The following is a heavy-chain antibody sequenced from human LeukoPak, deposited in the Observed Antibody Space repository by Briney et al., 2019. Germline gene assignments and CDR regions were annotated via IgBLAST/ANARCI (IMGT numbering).Heavy chain of an antibody. CDR2: IDWNDDT. J-gene: IGHJ4*02. CDR3: ARMYYDFWSGYSHYFFDH. V-gene: IGHV2-70*11. D-gene: IGHD3-3*01. CDR1: GFSLTTSGMC. Sequence: SGPSLLKPRQTLTLTCTFSGFSLTTSGMCVTWIRQPPGKALEWLARIDWNDDTYYSTSLKTRLTISKDTSKKQVVLTMTNMDPVDTATYYCARMYYDFWSGYSHYFFDHWGQGTLVTVPS.